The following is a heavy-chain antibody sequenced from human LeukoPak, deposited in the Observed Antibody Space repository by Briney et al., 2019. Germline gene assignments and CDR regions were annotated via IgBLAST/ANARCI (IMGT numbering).Heavy chain of an antibody. D-gene: IGHD2-8*02. J-gene: IGHJ3*02. V-gene: IGHV4-39*01. Sequence: SETLSLTCTVSGGSISSSSYYWGWIRPPPGKGLEWIGSIYYSGSTYYNPSLKSRVTISVDTSKNQFSLKLSSVTAADTAVYYCARRRPYWASQKTWGAFDIWGQGTMVTVSS. CDR3: ARRRPYWASQKTWGAFDI. CDR2: IYYSGST. CDR1: GGSISSSSYY.